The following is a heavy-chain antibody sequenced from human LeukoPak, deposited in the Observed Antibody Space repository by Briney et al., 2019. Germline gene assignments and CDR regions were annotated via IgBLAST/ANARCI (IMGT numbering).Heavy chain of an antibody. Sequence: GSLRLSCAASGFTFSSYAMSWVRQAPGKGLEWVSAISGSGDVTYYADSVKGRFTISRDNSKNTLYLQMSSLRADDTAVYYCAKKREGMAAANWFDPWGQGTLVTVSS. CDR3: AKKREGMAAANWFDP. CDR2: ISGSGDVT. D-gene: IGHD6-13*01. V-gene: IGHV3-23*01. CDR1: GFTFSSYA. J-gene: IGHJ5*02.